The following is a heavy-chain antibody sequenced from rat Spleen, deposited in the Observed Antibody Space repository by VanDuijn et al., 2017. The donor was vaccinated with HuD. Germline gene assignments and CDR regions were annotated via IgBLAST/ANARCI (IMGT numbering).Heavy chain of an antibody. CDR2: ISYDGSST. CDR3: TRHGGLYLPDY. Sequence: EVQLVESDGGLVQPGRSLKLSCAASGFTLSDHYMAWVRQAPTMGLEWVATISYDGSSTYYRDSVKGRFTISRDNAKSTLYLQMDSLRSEDTATYYCTRHGGLYLPDYWGQGVMVTVSS. J-gene: IGHJ2*01. CDR1: GFTLSDHY. D-gene: IGHD2-1*01. V-gene: IGHV5-29*01.